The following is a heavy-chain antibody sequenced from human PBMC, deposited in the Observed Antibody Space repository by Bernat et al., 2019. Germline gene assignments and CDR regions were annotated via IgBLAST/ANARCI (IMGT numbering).Heavy chain of an antibody. D-gene: IGHD5-12*01. Sequence: QLQLQESGPGLVKPSETLSLSCTVSGGSISSSSYYWGWIHQPPGKGLEWIGSIYGGSTYYNPSLKSRVTISEDTSKNQFSLKLSSVTAADTAVYYCAKFRDSGSGGQWGQGTLVTVSS. V-gene: IGHV4-39*01. CDR2: IYGGST. CDR3: AKFRDSGSGGQ. CDR1: GGSISSSSYY. J-gene: IGHJ4*02.